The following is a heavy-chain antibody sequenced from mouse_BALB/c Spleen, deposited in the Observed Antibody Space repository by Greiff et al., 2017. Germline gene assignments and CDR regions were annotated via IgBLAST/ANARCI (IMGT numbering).Heavy chain of an antibody. CDR1: GFSLTSYG. V-gene: IGHV2-9*02. J-gene: IGHJ3*01. CDR2: IWAGGST. CDR3: ASVYYDYGAY. Sequence: VQLQESGPGLVAPSQSLSITCTVSGFSLTSYGVHWVRQPPGKGLEWLGVIWAGGSTNYNSALMSRLSISKDNSKSQVFLKMNSLQTDDTATYYCASVYYDYGAYWGQGTLVTVSA. D-gene: IGHD2-4*01.